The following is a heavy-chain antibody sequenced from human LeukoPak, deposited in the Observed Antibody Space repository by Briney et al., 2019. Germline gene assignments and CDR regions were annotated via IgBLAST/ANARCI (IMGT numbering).Heavy chain of an antibody. D-gene: IGHD1-1*01. CDR1: GDSVSTNFGA. Sequence: SQTLSLTCDISGDSVSTNFGAWHWIGQSPSRGFEGLGRKYYSSKWFNDYALSVKSRVSINPDTSKNQFSLQLNSVTPEDTAVYYCARSFTTSAGAFDIWGQGTMVTVSS. J-gene: IGHJ3*02. CDR2: KYYSSKWFN. V-gene: IGHV6-1*01. CDR3: ARSFTTSAGAFDI.